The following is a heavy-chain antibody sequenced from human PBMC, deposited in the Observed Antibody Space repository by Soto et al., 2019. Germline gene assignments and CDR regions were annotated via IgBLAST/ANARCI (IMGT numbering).Heavy chain of an antibody. J-gene: IGHJ5*02. CDR3: ATILPAAVTGT. Sequence: SLRLSCAASGFTFSTYALTWVRQAPGKGLQWVSSISGSGGGYTDYADSVKGRFTITRDNSKNTLYLQMNSLRAEDTALDYCATILPAAVTGTWGPGTLVTVAS. D-gene: IGHD6-13*01. V-gene: IGHV3-23*01. CDR1: GFTFSTYA. CDR2: ISGSGGGYT.